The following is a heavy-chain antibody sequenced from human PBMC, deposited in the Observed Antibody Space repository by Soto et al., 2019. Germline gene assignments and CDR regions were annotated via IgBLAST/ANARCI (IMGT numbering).Heavy chain of an antibody. V-gene: IGHV1-46*01. D-gene: IGHD3-3*01. J-gene: IGHJ5*02. CDR3: ARSSGGNFGIIIEGSNWFDP. CDR2: INPHGGST. CDR1: GDTFTSYY. Sequence: QVRLVQSGAEVRRPGASVKVSCKAPGDTFTSYYLNWVRQAPGQGLEWMGVINPHGGSTKYAQKFQGRVTTTRDTSRSTVYMELRSLRSDDTAIYYCARSSGGNFGIIIEGSNWFDPWGQGTLVTVSS.